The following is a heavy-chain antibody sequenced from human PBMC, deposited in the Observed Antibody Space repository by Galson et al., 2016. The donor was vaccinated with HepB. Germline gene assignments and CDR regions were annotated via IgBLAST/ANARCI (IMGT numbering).Heavy chain of an antibody. J-gene: IGHJ6*02. D-gene: IGHD4-23*01. CDR1: GVTFDYYA. CDR3: AKGRSGGNPFFFYAMDV. V-gene: IGHV3-9*01. Sequence: SLRLSCAASGVTFDYYAMHWVRQAPGKGLEWVSGISWNSGSIGYAVSVKGRFTISRDNAKNSLYLQVNSLRAEDTALYYCAKGRSGGNPFFFYAMDVWGQGTTVTVSS. CDR2: ISWNSGSI.